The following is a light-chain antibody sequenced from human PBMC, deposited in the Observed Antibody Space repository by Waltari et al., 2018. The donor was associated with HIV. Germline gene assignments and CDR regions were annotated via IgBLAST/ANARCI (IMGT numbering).Light chain of an antibody. CDR2: EVS. Sequence: TISCTGTSSDVGGYNYVSWYQQHPGKAPKLMIYEVSNRPSGVSNRFSGSKSGNTASLTISGLQAEDEADYYCSSYTSSSTFHVVFGGGTKLTVL. CDR1: SSDVGGYNY. CDR3: SSYTSSSTFHVV. V-gene: IGLV2-14*01. J-gene: IGLJ2*01.